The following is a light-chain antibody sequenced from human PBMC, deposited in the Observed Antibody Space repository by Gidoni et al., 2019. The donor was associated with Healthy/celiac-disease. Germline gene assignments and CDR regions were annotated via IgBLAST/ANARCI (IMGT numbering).Light chain of an antibody. Sequence: VSVALGQTVRITCQGDSLRSYYASWYQQKPGQAPVLVIYGKNNRPSGIPDRFSGSSSGNTASLTITGAQAEDEADYYCNSRDSSGNHVVFGGGTKLTVL. CDR2: GKN. CDR1: SLRSYY. J-gene: IGLJ2*01. V-gene: IGLV3-19*01. CDR3: NSRDSSGNHVV.